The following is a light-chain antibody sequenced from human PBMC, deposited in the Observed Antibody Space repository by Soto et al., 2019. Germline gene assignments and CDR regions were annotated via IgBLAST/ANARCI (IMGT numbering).Light chain of an antibody. Sequence: EIVLTQSPATLSLSPGERATLSCRASQRVNNYLAWYQQKPGQAPRLLIYDTSNRATGIPARFSGSGSGTAFTLTTSSLEPEDFAIYYCQQRSNWPLITFGQGTRLEIK. CDR3: QQRSNWPLIT. V-gene: IGKV3-11*01. CDR1: QRVNNY. J-gene: IGKJ5*01. CDR2: DTS.